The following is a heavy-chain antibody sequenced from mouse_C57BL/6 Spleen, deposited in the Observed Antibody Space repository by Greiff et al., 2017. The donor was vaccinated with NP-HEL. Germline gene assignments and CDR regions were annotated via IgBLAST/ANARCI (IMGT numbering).Heavy chain of an antibody. V-gene: IGHV1-75*01. Sequence: QVQLQQSGPELVKPGASVKISCKASGYTFTDYYINWVKQRPGQGLEWIGWIFPGSGSTNYNEKFKGKATLTVDQSSSTAYMLLSSLTSEDSAVYFCARDENYYGSSSWFAYWGQGTLVTVSA. CDR2: IFPGSGST. CDR1: GYTFTDYY. CDR3: ARDENYYGSSSWFAY. D-gene: IGHD1-1*01. J-gene: IGHJ3*01.